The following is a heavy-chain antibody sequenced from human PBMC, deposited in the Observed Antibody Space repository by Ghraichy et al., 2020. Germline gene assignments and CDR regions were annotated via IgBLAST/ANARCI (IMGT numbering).Heavy chain of an antibody. CDR2: INPNSGGT. J-gene: IGHJ2*01. D-gene: IGHD6-13*01. CDR1: GYIFTGYY. CDR3: ARDGRYSSSWYGKAHWYFDL. V-gene: IGHV1-2*04. Sequence: ASVKVSCKASGYIFTGYYMHWVRQAPGQGLEWMGWINPNSGGTNYAQKFQGWVTMTRDTSISTAYMKLSRLRSDDTAVYYCARDGRYSSSWYGKAHWYFDLWGRGTLVTVSS.